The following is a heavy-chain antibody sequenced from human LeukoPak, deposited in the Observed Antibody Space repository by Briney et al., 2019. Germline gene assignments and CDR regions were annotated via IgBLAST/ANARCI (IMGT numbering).Heavy chain of an antibody. J-gene: IGHJ4*02. CDR1: GFIVSNNY. CDR2: IRGSGGST. D-gene: IGHD6-19*01. Sequence: GGSLRLSCAASGFIVSNNYMSWVRQAPGKGLEWVAGIRGSGGSTYYADSVKGRFTISRDNSKNTLYLQMNSLRAEDTAVYYCAKQWPVDYWGQGTLVTVSS. CDR3: AKQWPVDY. V-gene: IGHV3-23*01.